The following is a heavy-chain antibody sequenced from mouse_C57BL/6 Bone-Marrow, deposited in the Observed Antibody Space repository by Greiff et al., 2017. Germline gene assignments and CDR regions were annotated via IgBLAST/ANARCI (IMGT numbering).Heavy chain of an antibody. Sequence: EVKLLESGPGLVKPSQTVFLTCTVTGISITTGNYRWSWIRQFPGNKLEWIGYIYYSGTITYNPSLTSRTTITRDTPKNQFFLEMNSLTAEDTATYYCARDYGSKGDYAMDYWGQGTSVTVSS. D-gene: IGHD1-1*01. CDR3: ARDYGSKGDYAMDY. CDR2: IYYSGTI. J-gene: IGHJ4*01. CDR1: GISITTGNYR. V-gene: IGHV3-5*01.